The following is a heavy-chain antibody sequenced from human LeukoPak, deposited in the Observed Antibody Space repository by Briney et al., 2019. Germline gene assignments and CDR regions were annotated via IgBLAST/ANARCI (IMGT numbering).Heavy chain of an antibody. CDR3: ARRYGSGSYFDAFDI. D-gene: IGHD3-10*01. CDR1: GGSISSGGYY. J-gene: IGHJ3*02. Sequence: SETLSLTCTVSGGSISSGGYYWSWIRQPPGKGLEWIGYIYHSGSTYYNPSLKSRVTISVDRSKNQFSLKLSSVTAADTAVYYCARRYGSGSYFDAFDIWGQGTMVTVSS. V-gene: IGHV4-30-2*01. CDR2: IYHSGST.